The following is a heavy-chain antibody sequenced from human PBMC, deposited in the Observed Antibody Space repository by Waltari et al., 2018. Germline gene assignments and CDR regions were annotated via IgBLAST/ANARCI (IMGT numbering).Heavy chain of an antibody. Sequence: QVQLQESGPGLVKPSETLSLTCTVPGGSISSYYWSWIRQPPGKGLEWIGYIYYSGSTNYNPSLKSRVTISVDTSKNQFSLKLSSVTAADTAVYYCARVVVGDFWSGYPYYFDYWGQGTLVTVSS. CDR3: ARVVVGDFWSGYPYYFDY. V-gene: IGHV4-59*01. J-gene: IGHJ4*02. CDR2: IYYSGST. D-gene: IGHD3-3*01. CDR1: GGSISSYY.